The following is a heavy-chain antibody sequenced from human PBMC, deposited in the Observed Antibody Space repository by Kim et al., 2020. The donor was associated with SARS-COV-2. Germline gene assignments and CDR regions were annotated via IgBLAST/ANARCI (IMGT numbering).Heavy chain of an antibody. J-gene: IGHJ6*02. CDR3: ARPSVMGNYYYYGMDV. D-gene: IGHD1-26*01. V-gene: IGHV3-21*01. Sequence: DSVKGRFTISRDNAKNSLYLQMNSLRAEDTAGYYCARPSVMGNYYYYGMDVWGQGTTVTVSS.